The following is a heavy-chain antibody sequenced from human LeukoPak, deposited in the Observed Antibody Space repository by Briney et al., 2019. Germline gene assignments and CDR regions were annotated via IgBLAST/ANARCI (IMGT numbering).Heavy chain of an antibody. V-gene: IGHV3-30*02. CDR3: AKDTMVRGEFYYYFYMDV. CDR2: IRYDGSNK. CDR1: GFTFSDYA. J-gene: IGHJ6*03. Sequence: PGGSLRLSCAASGFTFSDYAMSWVRQAPGKGLEWVAFIRYDGSNKYYADSVKGRFTISRDNSKNTLYLQMNSLRAEDTAVYYCAKDTMVRGEFYYYFYMDVWGKGTTVTISS. D-gene: IGHD3-10*01.